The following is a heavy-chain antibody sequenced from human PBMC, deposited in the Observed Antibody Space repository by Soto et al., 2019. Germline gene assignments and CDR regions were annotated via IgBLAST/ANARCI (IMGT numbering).Heavy chain of an antibody. D-gene: IGHD3-22*01. Sequence: ASVKVSFKASGYTFTSYGITLVRLAPGQGLEWLAWLSAYNGNTNYAQKLQGRVTVTTDTSTSTAYMELRSLRSEDTAVYYCATGPYYYDSFGLGRTYYYGMDVWGQGTTVTVSS. CDR3: ATGPYYYDSFGLGRTYYYGMDV. V-gene: IGHV1-18*01. CDR1: GYTFTSYG. CDR2: LSAYNGNT. J-gene: IGHJ6*02.